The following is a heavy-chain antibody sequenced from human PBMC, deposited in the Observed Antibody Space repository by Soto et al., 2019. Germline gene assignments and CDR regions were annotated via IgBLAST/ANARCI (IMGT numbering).Heavy chain of an antibody. CDR2: IYYNGNT. J-gene: IGHJ4*02. Sequence: SETLSLTCTLSGGAINDHYWSFIRQPPGKGLEWIGYIYYNGNTNYNPSLESRVTISVDRYRNQFSLRLTSLNAADTAVYYCARVRTGYFDYRGRGALVTVSS. CDR3: ARVRTGYFDY. D-gene: IGHD3-9*01. V-gene: IGHV4-59*11. CDR1: GGAINDHY.